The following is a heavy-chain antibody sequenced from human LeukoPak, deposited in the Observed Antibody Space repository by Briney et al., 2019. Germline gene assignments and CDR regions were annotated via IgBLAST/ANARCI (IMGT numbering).Heavy chain of an antibody. CDR3: ASLPLWFGDQGGDY. CDR2: IYHSGST. D-gene: IGHD3-10*01. Sequence: SETLSLTCTVSGYSISSGYYWGWIRQPPGKGLEWIGSIYHSGSTYYNPSLKSRVTISVDTSKNQFSLKLSSVTAADTAVYYCASLPLWFGDQGGDYWGQGTLVTVSS. J-gene: IGHJ4*02. V-gene: IGHV4-38-2*02. CDR1: GYSISSGYY.